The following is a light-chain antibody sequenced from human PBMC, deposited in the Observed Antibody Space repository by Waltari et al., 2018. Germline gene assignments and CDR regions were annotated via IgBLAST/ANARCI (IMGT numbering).Light chain of an antibody. V-gene: IGLV1-47*01. Sequence: QSVLTQPPSASGTPGQRVTISCSGRSSTIGSNFLYWYQQLPGTAPKLLIYRNAMRPSGVPDRFSGSKSDTSASLAISDLRSEDEADYYCAAWDDSLTGFVFGTGTEVTAL. J-gene: IGLJ1*01. CDR3: AAWDDSLTGFV. CDR1: SSTIGSNF. CDR2: RNA.